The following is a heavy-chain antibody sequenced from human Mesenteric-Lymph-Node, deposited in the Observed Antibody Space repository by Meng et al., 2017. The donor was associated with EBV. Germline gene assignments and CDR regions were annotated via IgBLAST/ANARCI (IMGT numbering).Heavy chain of an antibody. CDR1: GEFFSGVY. D-gene: IGHD3-10*01. V-gene: IGHV4-34*01. J-gene: IGHJ4*02. Sequence: QVQLQQWGAGLLKPSETLFLTCAVYGEFFSGVYWSWVRQAPGKGLEWIGEMNNGGTSNYNPSLESRVTISVDPSKNQFSLNLRSVTAADTAVYYCARVKPSIWFGELFYYFDYWGPGILVTVSS. CDR3: ARVKPSIWFGELFYYFDY. CDR2: MNNGGTS.